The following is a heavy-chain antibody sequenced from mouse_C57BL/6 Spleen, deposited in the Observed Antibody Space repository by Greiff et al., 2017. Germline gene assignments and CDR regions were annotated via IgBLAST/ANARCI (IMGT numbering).Heavy chain of an antibody. D-gene: IGHD3-3*01. Sequence: VQLQQSGPELVKPGASVKMSCKASGYTFTDYNMHWVKQSHGKSLEWIGYINPNTGGTSYNQKFKGKATLTVNKSSSTAYMELRSLTSEDSAVYYCAKGRRYAMDYWGQGTSVTVSS. CDR3: AKGRRYAMDY. V-gene: IGHV1-22*01. CDR1: GYTFTDYN. J-gene: IGHJ4*01. CDR2: INPNTGGT.